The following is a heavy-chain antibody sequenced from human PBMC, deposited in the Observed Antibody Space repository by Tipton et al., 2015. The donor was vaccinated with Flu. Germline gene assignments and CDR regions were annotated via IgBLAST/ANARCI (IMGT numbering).Heavy chain of an antibody. Sequence: SLRLSCAASGFTFSSYSMNWVRQAPGKGLEWVSSISSSSSYIYCADSVKGRFTISRDNSKNSLYLQMNSLRAEDTAVYYCARDSSGYYLFDYWGQGTLVTVSS. CDR2: ISSSSSYI. CDR1: GFTFSSYS. CDR3: ARDSSGYYLFDY. V-gene: IGHV3-21*01. J-gene: IGHJ4*02. D-gene: IGHD3-22*01.